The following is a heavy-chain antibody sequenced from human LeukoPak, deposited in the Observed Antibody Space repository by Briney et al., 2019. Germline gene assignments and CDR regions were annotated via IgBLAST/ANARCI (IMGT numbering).Heavy chain of an antibody. V-gene: IGHV3-74*01. CDR2: INTDGSST. CDR1: GFTFSTYW. D-gene: IGHD3-3*01. J-gene: IGHJ6*02. CDR3: AFFWSGYSNGMDV. Sequence: QPGGSLRLSCVASGFTFSTYWMHWVRQAPGKGLVCVSRINTDGSSTIYADSVKGRFTISRDNAKNTLYLQMNSLGAEDTAVYYCAFFWSGYSNGMDVWGQGTTVTVSS.